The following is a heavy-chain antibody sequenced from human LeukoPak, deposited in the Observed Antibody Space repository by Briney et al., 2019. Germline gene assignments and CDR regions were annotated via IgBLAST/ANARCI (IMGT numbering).Heavy chain of an antibody. CDR2: VSHSGST. CDR1: GGSISSYY. Sequence: SETLSLTCTVSGGSISSYYWTWIRQTPGKGLEWIGYVSHSGSTNYHPSLASRVTISLDTSKNHFSLNLQSVTAADTAVYYCARDYYDSSVYQYYYDSWGQGTLVIVSS. D-gene: IGHD3-22*01. CDR3: ARDYYDSSVYQYYYDS. J-gene: IGHJ4*02. V-gene: IGHV4-59*12.